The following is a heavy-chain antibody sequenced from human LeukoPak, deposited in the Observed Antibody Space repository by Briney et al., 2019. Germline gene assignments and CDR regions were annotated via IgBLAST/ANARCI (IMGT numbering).Heavy chain of an antibody. CDR1: GFTFSSYG. CDR3: AKDQDPHSYGSGSYAPFDY. J-gene: IGHJ4*02. Sequence: GGSLRLSCAASGFTFSSYGMHWVRQAPGKGLEWVSHISGSGGSTKYSGSVKGRFTISRDNSKNTLYLQINSLRADDTAVYYCAKDQDPHSYGSGSYAPFDYWGQGTLVTVSS. V-gene: IGHV3-23*01. D-gene: IGHD3-10*01. CDR2: ISGSGGST.